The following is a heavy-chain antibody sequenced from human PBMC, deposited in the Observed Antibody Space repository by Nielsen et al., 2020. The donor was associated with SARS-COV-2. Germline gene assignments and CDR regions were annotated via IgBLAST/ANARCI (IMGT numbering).Heavy chain of an antibody. CDR1: GFTFSSYA. J-gene: IGHJ4*02. Sequence: GGSLRLSCIVSGFTFSSYAMSWVRQAPGKGLEWVSVIYSGGSSTYYADSVKGRFTISRDNSKNALYLQMNSLRAEDTAVYYCAKVRLAGTAGEEWDYWGQGTLVTVSS. CDR2: IYSGGSST. CDR3: AKVRLAGTAGEEWDY. V-gene: IGHV3-23*03. D-gene: IGHD1-7*01.